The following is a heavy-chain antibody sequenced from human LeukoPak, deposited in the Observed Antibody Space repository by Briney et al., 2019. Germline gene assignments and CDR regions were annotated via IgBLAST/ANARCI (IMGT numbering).Heavy chain of an antibody. CDR1: GYTFTSYD. J-gene: IGHJ6*02. CDR3: AKARLQSYYYGVDV. V-gene: IGHV1-8*01. D-gene: IGHD4-11*01. Sequence: ASVKVSCKASGYTFTSYDINWVRQATGQGLEWMGWMNPNSGNTGYAQKFQGRVTMTRNTSISTAYMELSSLRSEDTAVYYCAKARLQSYYYGVDVWGQGTTVTVSS. CDR2: MNPNSGNT.